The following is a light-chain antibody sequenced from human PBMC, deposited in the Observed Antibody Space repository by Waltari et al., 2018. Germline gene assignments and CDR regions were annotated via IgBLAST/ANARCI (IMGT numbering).Light chain of an antibody. CDR1: QSVSSSY. J-gene: IGKJ4*01. CDR3: QQYGSSPR. Sequence: EIVLTQSPGTLSLSPGERATLSCRARQSVSSSYLAWYQQKPGQAPRLLIDGASSRATGIPDRFSGSGSGTDFTLTISRLEPEDFAVYYCQQYGSSPRFGGGTKVEIK. CDR2: GAS. V-gene: IGKV3-20*01.